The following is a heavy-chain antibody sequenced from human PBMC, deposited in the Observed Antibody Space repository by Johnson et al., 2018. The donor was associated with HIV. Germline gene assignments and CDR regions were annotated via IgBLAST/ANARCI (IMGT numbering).Heavy chain of an antibody. CDR1: GFTFSSYA. V-gene: IGHV3-20*04. CDR2: INWNGDNT. Sequence: VQLVESGGGLVQPGGSLRLSCAASGFTFSSYAMSWVRQAQGKGLEWVSGINWNGDNTGYADSVKGRFTISRDNARNSMYLQMKSLRVEDTALYYCARVRTGYIIVYHDAFDIWGQGTMVIVSS. D-gene: IGHD3/OR15-3a*01. CDR3: ARVRTGYIIVYHDAFDI. J-gene: IGHJ3*02.